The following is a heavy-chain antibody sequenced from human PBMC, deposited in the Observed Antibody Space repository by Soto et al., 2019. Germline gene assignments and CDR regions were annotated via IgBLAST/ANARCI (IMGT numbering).Heavy chain of an antibody. Sequence: QVQLVQSGAEVKKPGASVKVSCKASGYTFTSYGISWVRQAPGQGLEWMGWISAYNGNTNYAQKLQGRVTMTTDTATSTAYMELRSPRSDDTAVYYCARSPLRFLEGLTYYFDYWGQGTLVTVSS. D-gene: IGHD3-3*01. V-gene: IGHV1-18*01. CDR2: ISAYNGNT. CDR3: ARSPLRFLEGLTYYFDY. CDR1: GYTFTSYG. J-gene: IGHJ4*02.